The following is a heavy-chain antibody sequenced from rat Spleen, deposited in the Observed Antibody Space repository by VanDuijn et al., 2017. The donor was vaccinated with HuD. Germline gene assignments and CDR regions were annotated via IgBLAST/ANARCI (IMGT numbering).Heavy chain of an antibody. CDR1: GFTFNNYW. Sequence: EVQLVESGGGLVQPGRSLKLSCVASGFTFNNYWMTWIRQAPGKGLEWFASISNTGGTTYYPDSMKGRFTISRDIARSTLYLQMNSLRSADTATYYCTRNWDYWGQGVMVTVSS. CDR3: TRNWDY. CDR2: ISNTGGTT. D-gene: IGHD5-1*01. V-gene: IGHV5-31*01. J-gene: IGHJ2*01.